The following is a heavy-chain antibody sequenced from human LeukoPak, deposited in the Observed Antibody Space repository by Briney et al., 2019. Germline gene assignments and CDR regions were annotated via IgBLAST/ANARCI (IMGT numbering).Heavy chain of an antibody. Sequence: GGSLRLSCAASGFTFSSYSMNWVRQAPGKGLEWVSSISSSSSYIYYADSVKGRFTISRDNAKNSLYLQMNSLRAEDTAVYYCAREFTGHDILTGYYSEAFGIWGQGTMVTVSS. CDR1: GFTFSSYS. CDR3: AREFTGHDILTGYYSEAFGI. CDR2: ISSSSSYI. J-gene: IGHJ3*02. V-gene: IGHV3-21*01. D-gene: IGHD3-9*01.